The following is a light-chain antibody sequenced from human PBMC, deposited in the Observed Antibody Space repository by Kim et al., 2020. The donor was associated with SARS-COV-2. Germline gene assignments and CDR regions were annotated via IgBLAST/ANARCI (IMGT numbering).Light chain of an antibody. J-gene: IGKJ4*01. CDR2: GAS. Sequence: SPGESATLSCRASQSVSSNLAWYQQKPGQAPRLLIYGASTRVTGIPARFSGSGSGTEFTLTISSLQTEDFAVYYCQQYNNWPPLTFGGGTKVDIK. CDR1: QSVSSN. V-gene: IGKV3-15*01. CDR3: QQYNNWPPLT.